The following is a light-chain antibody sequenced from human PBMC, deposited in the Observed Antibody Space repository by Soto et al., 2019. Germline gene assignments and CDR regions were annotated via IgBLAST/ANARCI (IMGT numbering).Light chain of an antibody. CDR3: AAWDDSLNAVV. Sequence: QSVLTQPPSVSGTPGQKVSISCSGSASNLGGNPVNWYQHLPGAAPKLLIYTNHQRPSGVPDRFFGSKSGTSASLAISGLRSEDEADFYCAAWDDSLNAVVFGGGTKVTVL. CDR1: ASNLGGNP. CDR2: TNH. V-gene: IGLV1-44*01. J-gene: IGLJ2*01.